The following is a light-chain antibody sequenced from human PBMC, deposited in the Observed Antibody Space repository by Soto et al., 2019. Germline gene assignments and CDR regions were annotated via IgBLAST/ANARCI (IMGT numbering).Light chain of an antibody. J-gene: IGLJ3*02. V-gene: IGLV4-69*01. CDR3: QTWGTGAWV. CDR2: LNSDGSH. CDR1: SGHSSYA. Sequence: QLVLTQSPSASASLGASVKLTYTLSSGHSSYAIAWHQQQPEKGPRYLMKLNSDGSHSKGDGIPDRFSGSSSGAERYLTISSLPSEDEADYYCQTWGTGAWVFGGGTKLTVL.